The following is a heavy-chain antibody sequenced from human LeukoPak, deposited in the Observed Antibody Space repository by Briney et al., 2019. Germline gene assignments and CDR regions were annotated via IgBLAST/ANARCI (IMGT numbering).Heavy chain of an antibody. Sequence: SVKVSCKASGGTFSSYAISWVRQAPGQGLEWMGGIIPIFGTANYAQKFQGRVAITADESTSTAYMELSSLRSEDTAVYYCARGPSGGPYDLSAFDIWGQGTMVTVSS. V-gene: IGHV1-69*13. CDR2: IIPIFGTA. CDR1: GGTFSSYA. CDR3: ARGPSGGPYDLSAFDI. D-gene: IGHD5-12*01. J-gene: IGHJ3*02.